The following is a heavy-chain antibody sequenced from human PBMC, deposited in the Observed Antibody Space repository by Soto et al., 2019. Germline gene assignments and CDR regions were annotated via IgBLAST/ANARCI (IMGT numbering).Heavy chain of an antibody. CDR2: ISGSGGST. D-gene: IGHD2-15*01. J-gene: IGHJ6*02. V-gene: IGHV3-23*01. CDR1: GFTFSSYA. CDR3: AKFPTYCSGGSCSGYYYYGMDV. Sequence: GGSLRLSCAASGFTFSSYAMSWVRQAPGKGLEWVSAISGSGGSTYYADSVKGRFTISRDNSKNTLYLQMNSLRAEDTAVYYCAKFPTYCSGGSCSGYYYYGMDVWGQGTTVTVSS.